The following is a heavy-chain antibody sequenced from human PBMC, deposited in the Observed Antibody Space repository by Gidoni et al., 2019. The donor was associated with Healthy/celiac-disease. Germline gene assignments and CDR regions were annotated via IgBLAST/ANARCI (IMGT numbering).Heavy chain of an antibody. CDR3: ARDTPNSHGYFDL. V-gene: IGHV4-38-2*02. Sequence: QVQLQESRPGRVKPSETLSLTCAVSGYSISSGYYWGGIRQPPGKGLEWIGRIYHSGSTYYNPSLKSRVTISVDTSKNQFSLKLSSVTAADTAVYYCARDTPNSHGYFDLWGRGTLVTVSS. J-gene: IGHJ2*01. CDR1: GYSISSGYY. CDR2: IYHSGST. D-gene: IGHD6-13*01.